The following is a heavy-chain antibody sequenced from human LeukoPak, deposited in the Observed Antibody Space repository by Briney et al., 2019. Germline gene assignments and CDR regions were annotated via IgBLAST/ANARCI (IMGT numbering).Heavy chain of an antibody. Sequence: SETLSLTCAVYGGSITGYYWSWIRKTPGRGLDWVGEIHYTGATSYNPSLKSRATLSTDTSKNQFSLRMSSVTAADTAVYYCARGNILTGYCFDFWGQGALVTVSS. CDR3: ARGNILTGYCFDF. J-gene: IGHJ4*02. CDR2: IHYTGAT. CDR1: GGSITGYY. V-gene: IGHV4-34*01. D-gene: IGHD3-9*01.